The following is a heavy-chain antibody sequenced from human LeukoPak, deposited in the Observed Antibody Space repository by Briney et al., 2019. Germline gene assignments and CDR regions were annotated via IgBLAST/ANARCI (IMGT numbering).Heavy chain of an antibody. CDR2: ISSNGGST. J-gene: IGHJ6*03. CDR3: ARGLSYGSGLVLVYYYYMDV. CDR1: GFTFSSYA. D-gene: IGHD3-10*01. V-gene: IGHV3-64*01. Sequence: PGGSLRLSCAASGFTFSSYAMHWVRQAPGKGLEYVSAISSNGGSTYYANSVKGRFTISRDNSKNTLYLQMGSLRAEDMAVYYCARGLSYGSGLVLVYYYYMDVWGKGTTVTVSS.